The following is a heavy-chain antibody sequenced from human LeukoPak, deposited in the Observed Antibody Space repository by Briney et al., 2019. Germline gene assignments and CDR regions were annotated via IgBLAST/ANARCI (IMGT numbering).Heavy chain of an antibody. CDR2: IYSGGST. Sequence: GGSLRLSCAASGFTVSSNYMSWVRQAPVKGLEWVSVIYSGGSTYYADSVKGRFTISRDNSKNTLYLQMNSLRAEDTAVYYCATLSSGWPSNLDYWGQGTLVTVSS. CDR3: ATLSSGWPSNLDY. CDR1: GFTVSSNY. J-gene: IGHJ4*02. D-gene: IGHD6-19*01. V-gene: IGHV3-66*01.